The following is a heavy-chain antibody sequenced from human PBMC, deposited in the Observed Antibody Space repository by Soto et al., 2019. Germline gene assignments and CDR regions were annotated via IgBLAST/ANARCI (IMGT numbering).Heavy chain of an antibody. CDR1: GGSFSGYY. Sequence: SQTLSLTCAVSGGSFSGYYWSWIRQPPGKGLEWIGEINHSGSTNYNPSLKSRVTISVDTSKNQFSLKLSSVTAADTAVYYCARGRRGVSSSWPHYYMDVGGKGTTVTVSS. J-gene: IGHJ6*03. CDR2: INHSGST. D-gene: IGHD6-13*01. V-gene: IGHV4-34*01. CDR3: ARGRRGVSSSWPHYYMDV.